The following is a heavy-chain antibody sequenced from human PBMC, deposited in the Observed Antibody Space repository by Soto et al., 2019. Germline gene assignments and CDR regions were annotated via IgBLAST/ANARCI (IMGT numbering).Heavy chain of an antibody. V-gene: IGHV3-23*01. D-gene: IGHD3-10*01. J-gene: IGHJ6*02. CDR2: ISGSGRST. Sequence: GGSLRLSCAASGFTFSSYAMSWVRQAPGKGLEWVSGISGSGRSTYYVDSVKGRFTISRDNSKNTLYLQMSSLRDEGMAVYYCAKDRGSGSYDYYGMDVWGQGTTVTVSS. CDR1: GFTFSSYA. CDR3: AKDRGSGSYDYYGMDV.